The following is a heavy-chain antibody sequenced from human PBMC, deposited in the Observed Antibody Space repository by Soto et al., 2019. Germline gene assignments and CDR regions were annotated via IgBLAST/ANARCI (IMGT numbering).Heavy chain of an antibody. J-gene: IGHJ6*02. Sequence: QVQLVQSGAEVKKPGSSVKVSCKASGGSFNIYTINWVRQAPGQGLEWMGGVLPIFGTTNYAQKFQGRVTMTADKSASTSYMELSSLRSDDTAVYYCARTQGFYPLDVWGQGTTVTVSS. CDR1: GGSFNIYT. V-gene: IGHV1-69*06. CDR2: VLPIFGTT. CDR3: ARTQGFYPLDV.